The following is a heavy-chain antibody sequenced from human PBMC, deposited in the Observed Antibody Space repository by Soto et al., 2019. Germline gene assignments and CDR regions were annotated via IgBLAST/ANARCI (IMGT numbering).Heavy chain of an antibody. D-gene: IGHD3-9*01. V-gene: IGHV4-31*03. Sequence: SETLSLTCTVSGGSISSGGYYWSWIRQHPGKGLKWIGYIYYSGSTYYNPSLKSRVTISVDTSKNQFSLKLSSVTAADTAVYYCARDRVLRYFDWFQSGAFDIWGQGTMVTVS. CDR2: IYYSGST. CDR1: GGSISSGGYY. CDR3: ARDRVLRYFDWFQSGAFDI. J-gene: IGHJ3*02.